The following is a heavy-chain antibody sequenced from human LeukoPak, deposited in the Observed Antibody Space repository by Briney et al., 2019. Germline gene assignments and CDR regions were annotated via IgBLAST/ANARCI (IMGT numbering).Heavy chain of an antibody. J-gene: IGHJ4*02. V-gene: IGHV3-74*01. D-gene: IGHD6-13*01. CDR3: ARGAYSNSCFHY. Sequence: GGSLRLSCAASGFTFSSYWMHWVRQVPGKGLEWASRINGDGSSTSNADSVKGRSTISRDNAKNTLYLQMNSLRAEDTAVYYCARGAYSNSCFHYWGQGTLVTVSS. CDR2: INGDGSST. CDR1: GFTFSSYW.